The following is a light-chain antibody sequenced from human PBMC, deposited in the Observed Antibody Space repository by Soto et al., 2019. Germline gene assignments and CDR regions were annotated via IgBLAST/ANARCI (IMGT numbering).Light chain of an antibody. CDR1: QSVSSN. J-gene: IGKJ4*01. V-gene: IGKV3-15*01. CDR3: QQYIRWPLT. CDR2: GAS. Sequence: EIVMTQSPATLSVSPGERATLSCRASQSVSSNLAWYQQKPGQAPSLLIYGASTRATGTPARFSGSGSGTEYTLTISSLQSEDFEVDYCQQYIRWPLTFGGGTKVEIK.